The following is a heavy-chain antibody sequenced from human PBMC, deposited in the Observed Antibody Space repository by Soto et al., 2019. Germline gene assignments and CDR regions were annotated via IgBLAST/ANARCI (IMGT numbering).Heavy chain of an antibody. D-gene: IGHD5-18*01. Sequence: PGGSLRLSCAASGFTFSSYSMNWVRQAPGKGLEWVSSISSSSSYIYCADSVKGRFTISRDNAKNSLYLQMNSLRAEDTAVYYCARDSTSPQYSYGYSGDFDYWGQGTLVTVSS. J-gene: IGHJ4*02. V-gene: IGHV3-21*01. CDR1: GFTFSSYS. CDR2: ISSSSSYI. CDR3: ARDSTSPQYSYGYSGDFDY.